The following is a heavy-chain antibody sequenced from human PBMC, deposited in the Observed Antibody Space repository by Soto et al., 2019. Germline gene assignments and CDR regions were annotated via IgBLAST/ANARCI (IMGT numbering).Heavy chain of an antibody. D-gene: IGHD4-4*01. CDR1: GFTFSSYG. CDR2: IWYDGSNK. CDR3: AREDVDTVTTMELSYNWFDP. J-gene: IGHJ5*02. Sequence: GGSLRLSCAASGFTFSSYGMHWVRQAPGKGLEWVAVIWYDGSNKYYADSVKGRFTISRDNSKNTLYLQMNSLRAEDTAVYYCAREDVDTVTTMELSYNWFDPWGQGTLVTVSS. V-gene: IGHV3-33*01.